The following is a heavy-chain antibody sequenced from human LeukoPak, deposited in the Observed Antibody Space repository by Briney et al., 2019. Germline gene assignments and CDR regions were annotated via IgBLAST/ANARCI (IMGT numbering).Heavy chain of an antibody. Sequence: SETLSLTCTVSGGSISNYYWSWIRQPAGKGLEWIGRIFTGGSTNYNPSLKSRITMSVDTSKNQFSLKLSSVTAADTAVYYCARGGSTIFGVVIRNWFDPWGQGTLVTVSS. CDR3: ARGGSTIFGVVIRNWFDP. V-gene: IGHV4-4*07. J-gene: IGHJ5*02. CDR1: GGSISNYY. CDR2: IFTGGST. D-gene: IGHD3-3*01.